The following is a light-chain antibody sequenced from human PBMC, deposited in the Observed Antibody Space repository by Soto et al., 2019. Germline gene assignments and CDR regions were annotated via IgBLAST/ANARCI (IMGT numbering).Light chain of an antibody. J-gene: IGKJ4*01. CDR2: DAS. V-gene: IGKV1-33*01. CDR1: QDISNY. Sequence: DIQMTQSPSSLSASVGDRFTITCQASQDISNYLNWYQQKPGKAPKLLIYDASNLETGVPSRFSGSGSGTDFTFTISSLQPEDIATYYCQQYDNLPSLTFGGGTKVDIK. CDR3: QQYDNLPSLT.